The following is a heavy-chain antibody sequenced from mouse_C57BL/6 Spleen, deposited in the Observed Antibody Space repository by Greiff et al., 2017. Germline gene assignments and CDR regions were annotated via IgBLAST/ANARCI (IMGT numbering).Heavy chain of an antibody. D-gene: IGHD1-1*01. J-gene: IGHJ2*01. V-gene: IGHV14-2*01. CDR1: GFNIKDYY. CDR2: IDPEDGET. CDR3: ARGLTTVVATGDY. Sequence: VQLQQSGAELVKPGASVKLSCTASGFNIKDYYMHWVKQRTEQGLEWIGRIDPEDGETKYAPKFQGQSTITADTSSNTAYLQLSSLTSEDTAVYYCARGLTTVVATGDYWGQGTTLTVSS.